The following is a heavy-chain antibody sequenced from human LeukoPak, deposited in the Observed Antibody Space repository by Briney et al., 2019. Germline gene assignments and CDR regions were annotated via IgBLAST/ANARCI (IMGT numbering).Heavy chain of an antibody. V-gene: IGHV4-39*01. CDR3: AGSFYSSSSRSSTFDY. Sequence: SETLSVTCTVSGGSVSSTSYYWGWLRQPPGKGLEWIGSIYASGSTYYNASLKSRVTMSVDTSKNQSSLKLSSVTAADTAVYYCAGSFYSSSSRSSTFDYWGQGTLVIVSS. J-gene: IGHJ4*02. CDR2: IYASGST. D-gene: IGHD6-6*01. CDR1: GGSVSSTSYY.